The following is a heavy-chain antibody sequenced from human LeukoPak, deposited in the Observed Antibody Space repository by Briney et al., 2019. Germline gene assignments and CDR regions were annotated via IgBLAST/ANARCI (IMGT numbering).Heavy chain of an antibody. J-gene: IGHJ6*03. CDR1: GGSISSYY. CDR3: ASHARRRRHLIRYYYYYMDV. V-gene: IGHV4-59*08. CDR2: IYYSGYT. D-gene: IGHD2-8*01. Sequence: PSETLSLTCTVSGGSISSYYWSWIRQPPGKGLKWIGNIYYSGYTTYSPSLRSRVTISVDTSKNQFSLKLSSVTAADTAVYYCASHARRRRHLIRYYYYYMDVWGKGTTVTISS.